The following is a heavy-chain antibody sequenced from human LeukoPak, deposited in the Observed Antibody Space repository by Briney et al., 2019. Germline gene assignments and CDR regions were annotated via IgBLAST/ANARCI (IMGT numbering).Heavy chain of an antibody. CDR1: GLTFTNAW. CDR3: ATDPGEWEPI. J-gene: IGHJ3*02. CDR2: IKSKTDGGTS. D-gene: IGHD1-26*01. V-gene: IGHV3-15*01. Sequence: GGSLRLSCATSGLTFTNAWMSWFRQAPGKGLEWVGRIKSKTDGGTSDYAAPVQGRFIISREDSKNTLYLQMNSLKIEDTAVYYCATDPGEWEPIWGQGTMVTVSS.